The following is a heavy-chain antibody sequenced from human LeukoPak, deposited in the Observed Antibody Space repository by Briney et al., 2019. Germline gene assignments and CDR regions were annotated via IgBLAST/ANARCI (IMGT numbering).Heavy chain of an antibody. J-gene: IGHJ4*02. CDR2: ISAYNGNT. Sequence: ASVKVSCKASGGTFSSYAISWVRQAPGQGLEWMGWISAYNGNTNYAQKLQGRVTMTTDTSTSTAYMELRSLRSDDTAVYYCASRYHFWSGYTPEYYFDYWGQGTLVTVSS. V-gene: IGHV1-18*01. CDR1: GGTFSSYA. CDR3: ASRYHFWSGYTPEYYFDY. D-gene: IGHD3-3*01.